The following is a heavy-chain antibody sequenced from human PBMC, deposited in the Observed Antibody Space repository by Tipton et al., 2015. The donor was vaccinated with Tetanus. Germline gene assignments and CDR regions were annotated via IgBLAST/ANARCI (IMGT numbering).Heavy chain of an antibody. D-gene: IGHD5-18*01. Sequence: SLRLSCAASEFTFSSYWMHWVRQAPGKGLVWVSRISSDGSSTSYADSVKGRFTISGDNAKNTLYLQMNSLRAEDTAVYYCARARIHTARAIYYFEYWGQGTLVTVSS. CDR1: EFTFSSYW. CDR3: ARARIHTARAIYYFEY. J-gene: IGHJ4*02. CDR2: ISSDGSST. V-gene: IGHV3-74*01.